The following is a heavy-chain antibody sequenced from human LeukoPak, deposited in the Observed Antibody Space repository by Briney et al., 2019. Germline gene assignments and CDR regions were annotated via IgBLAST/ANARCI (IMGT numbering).Heavy chain of an antibody. CDR2: IYHSGST. CDR3: ARGNTAMTYLDY. Sequence: KTSETLSLTCTVSGGSISSYYWSWIRQPPGKGLEWIGSIYHSGSTYYNPSLKSRVTIPVDTSKNQFSLKLSSVTAADTAVYYCARGNTAMTYLDYWGQGTLVTVSS. J-gene: IGHJ4*02. CDR1: GGSISSYY. V-gene: IGHV4-38-2*02. D-gene: IGHD5-18*01.